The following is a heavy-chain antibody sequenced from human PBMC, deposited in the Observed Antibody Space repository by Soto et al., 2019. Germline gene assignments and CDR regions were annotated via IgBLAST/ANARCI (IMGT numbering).Heavy chain of an antibody. Sequence: GQSLKISCNGAGYRFTSYWSGWMRQMPGKGLEWMGIIYPGDSDTRYSPSFQGQVTISADKSISTAYLQWSSLKASDTDMYYSARLLGDRYTPMDVYGQGTTVTVSS. CDR1: GYRFTSYW. CDR3: ARLLGDRYTPMDV. D-gene: IGHD2-15*01. J-gene: IGHJ6*02. CDR2: IYPGDSDT. V-gene: IGHV5-51*01.